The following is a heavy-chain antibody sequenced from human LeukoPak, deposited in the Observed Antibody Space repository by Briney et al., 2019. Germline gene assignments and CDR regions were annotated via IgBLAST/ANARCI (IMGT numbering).Heavy chain of an antibody. V-gene: IGHV3-30*02. J-gene: IGHJ4*02. CDR3: AKEGDIVVVVAATVYFDY. CDR2: IRYDGSNK. D-gene: IGHD2-15*01. CDR1: GFTFSDYY. Sequence: GGSLRLSCAASGFTFSDYYMSWIRQAPGKGLEWVAFIRYDGSNKYYADSVKGRFTISRDNSKNTLYLQMNSLRAEDTAVYYCAKEGDIVVVVAATVYFDYWGQGTLVTVSS.